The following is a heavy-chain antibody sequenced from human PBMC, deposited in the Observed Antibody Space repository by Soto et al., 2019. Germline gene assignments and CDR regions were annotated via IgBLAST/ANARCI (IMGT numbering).Heavy chain of an antibody. J-gene: IGHJ3*02. CDR1: GGTLSDHG. Sequence: QVQLEQSGAEVKKPGSSVNVSCKASGGTLSDHGVAWLRQAPGQGLEWMGGTIPVFNTAKYAQKFQGRVTVTADKFTNIAYMELSSLRSEDTAFYFCARGVYGSGTYYTGPSAFDIWGQGTMVIVSS. V-gene: IGHV1-69*06. CDR2: TIPVFNTA. CDR3: ARGVYGSGTYYTGPSAFDI. D-gene: IGHD3-10*01.